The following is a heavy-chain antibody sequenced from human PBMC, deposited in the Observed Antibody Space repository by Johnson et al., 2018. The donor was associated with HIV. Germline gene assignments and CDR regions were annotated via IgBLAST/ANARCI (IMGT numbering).Heavy chain of an antibody. CDR2: ISYDGSNK. J-gene: IGHJ3*02. CDR3: AKWGLGGAPKGAFDI. D-gene: IGHD3-16*01. CDR1: GFTFSSYG. V-gene: IGHV3-30*18. Sequence: HVQLVESGGGVVQPGRSLRLSCAASGFTFSSYGMHWVRQAPGKGLEWVAVISYDGSNKYYADSVKGRFTISRDNSKNTLYLQMNSLRAEDTAVYYCAKWGLGGAPKGAFDIWGQGTMVTVSS.